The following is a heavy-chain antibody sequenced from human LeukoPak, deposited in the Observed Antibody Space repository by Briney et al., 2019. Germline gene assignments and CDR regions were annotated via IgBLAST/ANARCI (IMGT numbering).Heavy chain of an antibody. CDR1: GFTFSSYW. D-gene: IGHD3-22*01. CDR2: IKQDGSEK. V-gene: IGHV3-7*01. J-gene: IGHJ3*02. Sequence: GGSLRLSCAASGFTFSSYWMSWVRQAPGKGLEWVAYIKQDGSEKYYVDSVKGRFTISRDNAKNSLYLQMNSLRAEDTAVYYCARDPTYYYDSSGYFTDAFDIWGQGTMVTVSS. CDR3: ARDPTYYYDSSGYFTDAFDI.